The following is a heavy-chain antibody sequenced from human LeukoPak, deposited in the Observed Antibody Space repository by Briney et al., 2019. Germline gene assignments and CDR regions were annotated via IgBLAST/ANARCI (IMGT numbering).Heavy chain of an antibody. V-gene: IGHV1-2*02. J-gene: IGHJ4*02. D-gene: IGHD7-27*01. CDR3: ARDGSAQTGEGLDY. Sequence: ASVKVSCKASGGTFSSYAISWVRQAPGQGLEWMGWINPNSGGTNYAQKFQGRVTMTRDTSISTAYMELSRLRSDDTAVYYCARDGSAQTGEGLDYWGQGTLVTVSS. CDR2: INPNSGGT. CDR1: GGTFSSYA.